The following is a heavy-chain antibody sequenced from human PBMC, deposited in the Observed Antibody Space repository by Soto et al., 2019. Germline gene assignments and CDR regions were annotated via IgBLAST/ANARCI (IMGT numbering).Heavy chain of an antibody. CDR3: SLTWIQLDFDY. D-gene: IGHD5-18*01. J-gene: IGHJ4*02. V-gene: IGHV3-30*03. CDR1: GFTFSSYG. Sequence: GGSLRLSCAASGFTFSSYGMHWVRQAPGKGLEWVAVISYDGSNKYQADSVKGRFTVSRDNSKNTLYLQMNSLRAEDTAVYYCSLTWIQLDFDYWGQGTLVTVSS. CDR2: ISYDGSNK.